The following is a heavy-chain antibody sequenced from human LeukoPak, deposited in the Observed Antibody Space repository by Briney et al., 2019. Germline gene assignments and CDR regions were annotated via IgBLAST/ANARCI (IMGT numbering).Heavy chain of an antibody. CDR2: IIPIFGTA. Sequence: SVKVSCKASGGTFSNYAISWVRQAPGQGLEWMGGIIPIFGTANYAQKLQGRVTMTTDTSTSTAYMELRSLRSDDTAVYYCARDRCSSTSCLNWFDPWGQGTLVTVSS. CDR3: ARDRCSSTSCLNWFDP. V-gene: IGHV1-69*05. D-gene: IGHD2-2*01. CDR1: GGTFSNYA. J-gene: IGHJ5*02.